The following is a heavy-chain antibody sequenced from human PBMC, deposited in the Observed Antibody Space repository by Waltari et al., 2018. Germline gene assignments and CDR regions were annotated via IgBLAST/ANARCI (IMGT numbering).Heavy chain of an antibody. CDR2: IYPGDSDT. J-gene: IGHJ3*02. CDR1: GYRFTRHW. Sequence: EVQLVQSGAEVKKPGESLKISWKGSGYRFTRHWIAWVRQMPGKGLEWMGVIYPGDSDTRYSPSFQGQVTISADKSISTAYLQWSSLKASDTAMYYCARRRGHGDYVAFDIWGQGTMVTVSS. CDR3: ARRRGHGDYVAFDI. V-gene: IGHV5-51*01. D-gene: IGHD4-17*01.